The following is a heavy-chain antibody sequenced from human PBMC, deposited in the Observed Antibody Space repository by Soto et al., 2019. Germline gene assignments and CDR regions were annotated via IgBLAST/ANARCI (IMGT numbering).Heavy chain of an antibody. V-gene: IGHV4-61*01. D-gene: IGHD6-19*01. CDR3: TREQSDDNYFAP. CDR2: IYYSGST. CDR1: GGSVSSGSYY. J-gene: IGHJ5*02. Sequence: PSETLSLTCTVSGGSVSSGSYYWSWIRQPPGKGLEWIGYIYYSGSTNYNPPLKSRVTISLDKSKSQFSLRLISVTAADTAVYYCTREQSDDNYFAPWGQGTLVTVSS.